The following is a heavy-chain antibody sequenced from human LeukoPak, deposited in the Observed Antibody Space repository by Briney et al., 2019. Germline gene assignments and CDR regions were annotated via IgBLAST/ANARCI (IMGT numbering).Heavy chain of an antibody. D-gene: IGHD3-22*01. J-gene: IGHJ3*02. CDR3: ARSSAYGGAFDI. CDR1: GGSISSYY. Sequence: PSETLSLTCTVSGGSISSYYWSWIRQPPGKGLEWIGYIYYSGSTSYNPSLKSRVTISLDTSRNQFSLKLSSVTAADTAVYYCARSSAYGGAFDIWGQGTMVTVSS. CDR2: IYYSGST. V-gene: IGHV4-59*01.